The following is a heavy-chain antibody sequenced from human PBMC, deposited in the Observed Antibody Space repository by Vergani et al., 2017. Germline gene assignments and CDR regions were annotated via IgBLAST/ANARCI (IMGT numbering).Heavy chain of an antibody. D-gene: IGHD2-21*02. Sequence: QVQVVQSGAEVKKPGSSVKVSCKASGATFRSNTISWVRQVPGQGLEWMGRIIPVLGKTKYAQDFQGRLTITADTSTSTAYMELTSLRYQDTAVYYCARDPRGYGGDPEDYYYGMDVWGQETTVAVSS. CDR2: IIPVLGKT. CDR1: GATFRSNT. J-gene: IGHJ6*02. V-gene: IGHV1-69*08. CDR3: ARDPRGYGGDPEDYYYGMDV.